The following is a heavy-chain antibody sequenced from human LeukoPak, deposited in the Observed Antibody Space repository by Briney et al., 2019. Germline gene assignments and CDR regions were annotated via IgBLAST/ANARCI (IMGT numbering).Heavy chain of an antibody. J-gene: IGHJ4*02. D-gene: IGHD2-21*02. CDR1: GGSISSGGYS. Sequence: SQTLSLTCADSGGSISSGGYSWSWIREPPGKGLEWIGYIYHSGSTYYNPSLKSRVTISVDRSKNQFSLKLSSVTAADTAVYYCASGTECGGDCYSLWGQGTLVTVSS. CDR3: ASGTECGGDCYSL. V-gene: IGHV4-30-2*01. CDR2: IYHSGST.